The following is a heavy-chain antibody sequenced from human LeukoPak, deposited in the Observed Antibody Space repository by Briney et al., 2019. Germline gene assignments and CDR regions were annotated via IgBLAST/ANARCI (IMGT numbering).Heavy chain of an antibody. CDR1: GGSVSSGSYY. CDR2: IYYSGST. D-gene: IGHD2-21*01. Sequence: SETLSLTCTVSGGSVSSGSYYWSWIRQPPGKGLEWIGYIYYSGSTNYNPSLKSRVTISVDTSKNQFSLKLSSVTAADTAVYYRARERLFPGLYFDYWGQGTLVTVSS. CDR3: ARERLFPGLYFDY. V-gene: IGHV4-61*01. J-gene: IGHJ4*02.